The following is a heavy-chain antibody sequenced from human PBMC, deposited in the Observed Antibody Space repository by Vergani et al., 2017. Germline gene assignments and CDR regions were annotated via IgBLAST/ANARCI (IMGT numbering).Heavy chain of an antibody. CDR3: ARDPLYSTTWPFLLLDMDV. V-gene: IGHV4-61*02. CDR2: FYTGGGT. J-gene: IGHJ6*02. Sequence: QLQLQESGPGLVKPSETLFLTCTVSGGSISSGSYYWSWFRQPAGKGLEWIGRFYTGGGTSYNPSLKSRVTISVDTSKNQFSLQLSSVTAADTAVYYCARDPLYSTTWPFLLLDMDVWGQGTTVTVSS. D-gene: IGHD6-13*01. CDR1: GGSISSGSYY.